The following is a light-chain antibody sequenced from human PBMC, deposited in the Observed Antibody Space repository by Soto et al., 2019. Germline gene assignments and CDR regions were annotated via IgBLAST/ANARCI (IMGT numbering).Light chain of an antibody. Sequence: EIVLTQSPATLSLSPGEGATLSCRASQSVGRYLVWYQQKPGQAPRLLVYDASNRATGIPARFSGRGSGTDFTLTIRSLEPEDFALYYCQQRSSWPRTFGRGTKVEIK. CDR1: QSVGRY. CDR3: QQRSSWPRT. CDR2: DAS. J-gene: IGKJ1*01. V-gene: IGKV3-11*01.